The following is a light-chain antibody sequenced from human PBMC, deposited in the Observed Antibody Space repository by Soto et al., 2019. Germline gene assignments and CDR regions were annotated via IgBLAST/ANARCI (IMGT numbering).Light chain of an antibody. CDR2: GAS. CDR3: QQYGSSPTWT. CDR1: QSVSSNY. Sequence: EIVLTQSPGTLSLSPGERATLSCRASQSVSSNYLAWYQQKPGQAPRLLIYGASSRATGIPDSFSGSGSGTDFTLTISRLEPEDFAVYYCQQYGSSPTWTFGQGTKVEIK. V-gene: IGKV3-20*01. J-gene: IGKJ1*01.